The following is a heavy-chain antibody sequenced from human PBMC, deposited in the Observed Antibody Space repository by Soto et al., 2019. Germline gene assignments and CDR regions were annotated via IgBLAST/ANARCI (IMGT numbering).Heavy chain of an antibody. Sequence: QVQLVQSGAEVKKPGASVTVSCRSSGDTFTDYYMHWVRQAPGQGLEWMGWINPNSGVTKYAQKFQGWVTMTRDTSIRTVYMQLSRLRSDDTAVYYCARESGEATATLDYYYFYMDVWGTGTTVTVSS. CDR3: ARESGEATATLDYYYFYMDV. CDR2: INPNSGVT. CDR1: GDTFTDYY. D-gene: IGHD5-12*01. J-gene: IGHJ6*03. V-gene: IGHV1-2*04.